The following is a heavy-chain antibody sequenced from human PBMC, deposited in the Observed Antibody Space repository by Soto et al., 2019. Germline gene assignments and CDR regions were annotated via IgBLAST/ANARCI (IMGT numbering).Heavy chain of an antibody. J-gene: IGHJ4*02. Sequence: QVQLQQWGAGLLKPSETLSLTCAMTGGSFSDYYWIWIRQPPGKGLEWIGEINESGTTNYSPSLKSRVTISVDTSKKQFSLKLNSVSAADTAVYYCAGARGRLVGFDYWGQGTLVTASS. D-gene: IGHD1-26*01. CDR3: AGARGRLVGFDY. CDR2: INESGTT. CDR1: GGSFSDYY. V-gene: IGHV4-34*02.